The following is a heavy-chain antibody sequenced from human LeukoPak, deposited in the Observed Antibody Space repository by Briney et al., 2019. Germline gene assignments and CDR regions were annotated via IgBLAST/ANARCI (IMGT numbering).Heavy chain of an antibody. V-gene: IGHV4-59*06. Sequence: SETLSLTCTVSGGFISSYYWSWIRQHPGKGLEWIGYIYYSGSTYYNPSLKSRVAISVDTSKNQFSLKLSSVTAADTAVYYCARGSGSYPYGMDVWGQGTTVTVSS. J-gene: IGHJ6*02. CDR1: GGFISSYY. CDR3: ARGSGSYPYGMDV. CDR2: IYYSGST. D-gene: IGHD3-3*01.